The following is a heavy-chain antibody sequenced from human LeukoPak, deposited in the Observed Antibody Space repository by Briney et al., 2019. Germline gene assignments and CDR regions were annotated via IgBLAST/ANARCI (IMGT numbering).Heavy chain of an antibody. J-gene: IGHJ3*02. CDR1: GYTFTGYY. D-gene: IGHD6-6*01. V-gene: IGHV1-2*02. Sequence: GASVKVSCKASGYTFTGYYMHWVRQAPGQGLEWMGWINPNSGGTNYAQKFQGRVTMTRDTSISTAYMELSRLRSDDTAVYYCAREPLTYSSSGGHDAFDIWGQGTMITVSS. CDR3: AREPLTYSSSGGHDAFDI. CDR2: INPNSGGT.